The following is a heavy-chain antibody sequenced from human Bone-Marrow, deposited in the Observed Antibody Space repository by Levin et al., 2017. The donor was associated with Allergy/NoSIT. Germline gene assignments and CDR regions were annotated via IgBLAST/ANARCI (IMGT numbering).Heavy chain of an antibody. V-gene: IGHV2-70*04. D-gene: IGHD2-15*01. Sequence: SGPTLVKPTQTLTLTCSVSGFSLSARGMRVSWIRQSPGGALEWVARVDWEDDKFYRTSLRDRLSISRDTSRNQVVLTMTNMDHVDRGTYFCVRDYCSGGSCYFDYWGQGILVTVSS. J-gene: IGHJ4*02. CDR1: GFSLSARGMR. CDR3: VRDYCSGGSCYFDY. CDR2: VDWEDDK.